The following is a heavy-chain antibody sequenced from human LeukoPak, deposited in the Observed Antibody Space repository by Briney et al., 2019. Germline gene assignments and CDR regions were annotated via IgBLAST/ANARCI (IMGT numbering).Heavy chain of an antibody. CDR2: IYHSGST. Sequence: SGTLSLTCAVSGGSISSTNWWSWVRQSPGKGLEWIGEIYHSGSTNYKPSLRSRATISVDKSENQFSLKLSSVTAADTAVYYCARGDIERGYYYYYYYMDVWGKGTTVTVSS. CDR3: ARGDIERGYYYYYYYMDV. J-gene: IGHJ6*03. D-gene: IGHD3-9*01. V-gene: IGHV4-4*02. CDR1: GGSISSTNW.